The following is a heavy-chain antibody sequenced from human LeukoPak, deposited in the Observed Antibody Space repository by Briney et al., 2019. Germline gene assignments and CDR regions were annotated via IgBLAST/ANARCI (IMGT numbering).Heavy chain of an antibody. J-gene: IGHJ4*02. CDR3: ARDSVSSGYYVDY. V-gene: IGHV1-69*04. Sequence: SVKVSCKASGGTFSSYAISWVRQAPGQGLEWMGRIIPILGIANYAQKFQGRVTITADKSTSTAYMELSSLRSEDTAVYYCARDSVSSGYYVDYWGQGTLVTVSS. CDR1: GGTFSSYA. CDR2: IIPILGIA. D-gene: IGHD3-22*01.